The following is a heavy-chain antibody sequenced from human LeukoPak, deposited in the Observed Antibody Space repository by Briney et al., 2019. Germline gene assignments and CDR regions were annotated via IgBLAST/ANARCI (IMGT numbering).Heavy chain of an antibody. Sequence: PGGSLRLSCAASGFTFSSYAMSWVRQAPGKGLEWVSAISGSGGSTYYADSVKGRFTISRDNSKNTLYLQMNSLRAEDTAVYYCAKEVFGFVDGSGWYFGPVFDYWGQGTLVTVSS. CDR2: ISGSGGST. V-gene: IGHV3-23*01. J-gene: IGHJ4*02. D-gene: IGHD6-19*01. CDR3: AKEVFGFVDGSGWYFGPVFDY. CDR1: GFTFSSYA.